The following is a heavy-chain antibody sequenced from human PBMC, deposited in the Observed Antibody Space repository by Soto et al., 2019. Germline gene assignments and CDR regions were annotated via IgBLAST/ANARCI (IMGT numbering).Heavy chain of an antibody. CDR3: DRLTTSCSGRSCYSPWFDT. CDR1: GGSISSSSYY. D-gene: IGHD2-15*01. J-gene: IGHJ5*02. CDR2: IYYSGST. Sequence: SETLSLTCTVSGGSISSSSYYWGWIRQPPGKGLEWIGSIYYSGSTYYNPSLKSRVTISVDTSKNQFSLKLSSVTAADTAVYYCDRLTTSCSGRSCYSPWFDTWGQGTLVTVSS. V-gene: IGHV4-39*01.